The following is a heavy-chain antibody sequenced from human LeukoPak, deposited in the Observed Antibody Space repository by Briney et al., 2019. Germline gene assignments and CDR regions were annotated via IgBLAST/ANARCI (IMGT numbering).Heavy chain of an antibody. CDR2: ISYSGTT. D-gene: IGHD5-18*01. CDR3: ARSRGRSYGN. V-gene: IGHV4-39*01. Sequence: SETLSLTRTFTGGTISRSYFYGGWIRQPPGKGLEWIGTISYSGTTYYNPSLKSRVTISVDTSKNQFSLWLSSVTAADTAVYYCARSRGRSYGNWGQGTLVTVSS. J-gene: IGHJ4*02. CDR1: GGTISRSYFY.